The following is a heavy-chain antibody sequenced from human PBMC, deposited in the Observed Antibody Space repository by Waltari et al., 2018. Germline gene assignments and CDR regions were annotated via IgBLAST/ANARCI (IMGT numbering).Heavy chain of an antibody. V-gene: IGHV3-30-3*01. J-gene: IGHJ4*02. CDR1: GFTFSSYA. CDR3: ARGPGPNFDWVDY. CDR2: ISYDGSNK. D-gene: IGHD3-9*01. Sequence: QVQLVESGGGVVQPGRSLRLSCAASGFTFSSYAMHWVRQAPGKGLEWVAVISYDGSNKYYADSVKGRFTISRDNSKNTLYLQMNSLRAEDTAVYYCARGPGPNFDWVDYWGQGTLVTVSS.